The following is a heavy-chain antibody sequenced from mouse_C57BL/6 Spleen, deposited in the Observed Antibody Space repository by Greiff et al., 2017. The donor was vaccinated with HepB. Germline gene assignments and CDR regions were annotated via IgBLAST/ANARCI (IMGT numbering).Heavy chain of an antibody. Sequence: QVQLQQSGAELMKPGASVKLSCKATGYTFTGYWIEWVKQRPGHGLEWIGEILPGSGSTNYNEKFKGKATFTADTSSNTAYMQLSSLTTEDSAIYYCARNPLYYYGSSYYFDYWGQGTTLTVSS. CDR1: GYTFTGYW. V-gene: IGHV1-9*01. J-gene: IGHJ2*01. CDR3: ARNPLYYYGSSYYFDY. D-gene: IGHD1-1*01. CDR2: ILPGSGST.